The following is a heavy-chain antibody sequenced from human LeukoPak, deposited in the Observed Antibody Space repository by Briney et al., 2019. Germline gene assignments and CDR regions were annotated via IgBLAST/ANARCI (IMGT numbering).Heavy chain of an antibody. CDR3: ARSGGYDPGFDDY. D-gene: IGHD5-12*01. CDR2: INAGNGNT. J-gene: IGHJ4*02. CDR1: GYTFTSYD. V-gene: IGHV1-3*01. Sequence: ASVKVSCKASGYTFTSYDINWVRQATGQRLEWMGWINAGNGNTKYSQKFQGRVTITRDTSASTAYMELSSLRSEDTAVYYCARSGGYDPGFDDYWGQGTLVTVSS.